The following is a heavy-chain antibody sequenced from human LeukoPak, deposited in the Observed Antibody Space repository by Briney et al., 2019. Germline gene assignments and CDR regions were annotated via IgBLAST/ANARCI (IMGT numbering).Heavy chain of an antibody. CDR2: ISYDGSNK. J-gene: IGHJ4*02. V-gene: IGHV3-30*18. Sequence: GGSLRLSCAASGFTFSGYGMHWVRQAPGKGLEWVAVISYDGSNKYYADSVKGRFTISRDNSKNTLYLQMNSLRAEDTAVYYCAKLEEFDYWGQGTLVTVSS. CDR3: AKLEEFDY. D-gene: IGHD3-3*01. CDR1: GFTFSGYG.